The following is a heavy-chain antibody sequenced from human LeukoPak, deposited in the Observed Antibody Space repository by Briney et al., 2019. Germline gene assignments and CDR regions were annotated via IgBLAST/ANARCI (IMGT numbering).Heavy chain of an antibody. V-gene: IGHV3-21*01. J-gene: IGHJ5*02. CDR1: GFTFSSYS. D-gene: IGHD5-12*01. CDR2: ISSSSSYI. CDR3: AREDSGYDHDNWFDP. Sequence: GGSLRLSCAASGFTFSSYSMNWVRQAPGKGLEWVSSISSSSSYIYYADSVKGRFTISRDNAKNSLYLQMNSLRAEDTAVYYCAREDSGYDHDNWFDPWGRGTLVTVSS.